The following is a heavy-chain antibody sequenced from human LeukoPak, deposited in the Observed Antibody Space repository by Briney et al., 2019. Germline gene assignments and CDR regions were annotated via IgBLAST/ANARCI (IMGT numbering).Heavy chain of an antibody. Sequence: ASVKVSCKASGYTFTSYDINWVRQATGQGLEWMGWMNPNSGNTGYAQKFQGRVTMTRNTSISTVYMELSSLRSEDTAVYYCARGKDYDSSGYYYDAFDIWGQGTMVTVSS. D-gene: IGHD3-22*01. J-gene: IGHJ3*02. V-gene: IGHV1-8*01. CDR2: MNPNSGNT. CDR3: ARGKDYDSSGYYYDAFDI. CDR1: GYTFTSYD.